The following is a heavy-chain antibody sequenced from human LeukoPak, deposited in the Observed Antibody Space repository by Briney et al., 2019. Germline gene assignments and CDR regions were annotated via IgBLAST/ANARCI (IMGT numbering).Heavy chain of an antibody. CDR1: GGSISSGSYY. V-gene: IGHV4-61*10. D-gene: IGHD3-10*01. J-gene: IGHJ4*02. CDR3: ARETPYGSGSYPFDY. CDR2: IYNSGST. Sequence: PSETLSLTCTVSGGSISSGSYYWSWIRQPAGKGLEWIGYIYNSGSTNNNPSLKSRVTISVDTSKKQFSLKLSSVTAADTAVYYCARETPYGSGSYPFDYWGQGILVTVSS.